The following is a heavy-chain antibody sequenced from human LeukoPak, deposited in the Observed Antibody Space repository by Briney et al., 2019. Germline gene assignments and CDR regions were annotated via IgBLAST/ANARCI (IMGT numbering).Heavy chain of an antibody. CDR2: IHYSGDT. CDR1: SGSISSSSYY. V-gene: IGHV4-39*01. CDR3: ARQRVPTVRGPFDY. D-gene: IGHD4-11*01. Sequence: SETLSLTCTVSSGSISSSSYYWGWIRQPPGKGLEWIVTIHYSGDTYYNPSLKSRVTISVDTSNNQFSLRLSSVTAADTAVYYCARQRVPTVRGPFDYWGQGTLVTVSS. J-gene: IGHJ4*02.